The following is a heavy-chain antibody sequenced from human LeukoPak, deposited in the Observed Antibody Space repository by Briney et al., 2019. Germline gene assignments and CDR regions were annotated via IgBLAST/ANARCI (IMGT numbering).Heavy chain of an antibody. Sequence: GGSLRLSCAAAGFTFSSYWMSWVRQAPGKALEWVSAIRGSGDRTHYADSVKGRFTISRDNSKNTLYLQMNSLRAEDTAVYYCATGGSYSEYYFDYWGQGTLVTVSS. CDR1: GFTFSSYW. J-gene: IGHJ4*02. CDR2: IRGSGDRT. D-gene: IGHD1-26*01. V-gene: IGHV3-23*01. CDR3: ATGGSYSEYYFDY.